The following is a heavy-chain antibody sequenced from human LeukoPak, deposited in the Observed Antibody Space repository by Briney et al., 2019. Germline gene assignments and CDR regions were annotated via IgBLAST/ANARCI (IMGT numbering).Heavy chain of an antibody. D-gene: IGHD3-22*01. J-gene: IGHJ6*02. V-gene: IGHV3-74*01. CDR3: ARAYYYDSSGRMDV. Sequence: GGSLRLSCAVSGFTFSNYWMHWVRQAPGKGLVWVSRINIDESSTSYADPVKGRFTISRDNAKNTVYLQMNRLRVDDTAVYYCARAYYYDSSGRMDVWGQGTTVTVSS. CDR2: INIDESST. CDR1: GFTFSNYW.